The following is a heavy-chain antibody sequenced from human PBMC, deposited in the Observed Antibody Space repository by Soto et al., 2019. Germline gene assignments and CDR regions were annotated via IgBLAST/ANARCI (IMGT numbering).Heavy chain of an antibody. CDR2: ISGSGGST. J-gene: IGHJ4*02. Sequence: GSLRLSCAASGFTFSSYAMSWVRQAPGKGLEWVSGISGSGGSTYSADSVKGRFTISRDNSKNTLYVQMSSLRAEDTAVYYCAKGSSSFSSSSGAAPGLFNYWGQGTLVTVSS. V-gene: IGHV3-23*01. D-gene: IGHD6-6*01. CDR3: AKGSSSFSSSSGAAPGLFNY. CDR1: GFTFSSYA.